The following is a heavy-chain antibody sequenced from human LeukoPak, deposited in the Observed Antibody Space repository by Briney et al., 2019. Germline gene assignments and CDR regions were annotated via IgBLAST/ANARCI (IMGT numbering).Heavy chain of an antibody. Sequence: ASVKVSCKASGYTFTGYYMHWVRQAPGQGLEWMGWINLNSGVTNYAQKFQGRVTMTRDTSLSTAYMELSRLRSDDTAVYYCARTGSYYSGMYYFDYWGQGTLVTVSS. V-gene: IGHV1-2*02. CDR1: GYTFTGYY. CDR3: ARTGSYYSGMYYFDY. D-gene: IGHD3-22*01. CDR2: INLNSGVT. J-gene: IGHJ4*02.